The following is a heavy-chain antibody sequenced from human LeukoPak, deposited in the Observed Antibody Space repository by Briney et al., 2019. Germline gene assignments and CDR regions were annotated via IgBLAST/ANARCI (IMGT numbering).Heavy chain of an antibody. J-gene: IGHJ4*02. CDR3: ARGRVAYSAYYFDY. D-gene: IGHD2-15*01. CDR2: IYYTGNT. V-gene: IGHV4-59*01. Sequence: SETLSLTCTVSGDSITNYFSSWIRHPPGKGLEWIGYIYYTGNTNYKPSLKSRVTMSVDTSTIQFSLRLRSVTAADTAVYYCARGRVAYSAYYFDYWGRGTLVTVSS. CDR1: GDSITNYF.